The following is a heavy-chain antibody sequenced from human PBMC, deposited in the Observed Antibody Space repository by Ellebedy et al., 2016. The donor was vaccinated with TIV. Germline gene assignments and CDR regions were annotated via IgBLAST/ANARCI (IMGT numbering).Heavy chain of an antibody. Sequence: MPGGSLRLSCTVSGGSISSSSYHWAWIRLPPGKGLEWIGSIYYSGTTYYSPSLDSRVTISTDTSKNQFSLKLSSVTAADTAVYYCARQDRGPLNIVATYNFDYWGQGTLVTVSS. V-gene: IGHV4-39*01. J-gene: IGHJ4*02. CDR3: ARQDRGPLNIVATYNFDY. CDR2: IYYSGTT. D-gene: IGHD5-12*01. CDR1: GGSISSSSYH.